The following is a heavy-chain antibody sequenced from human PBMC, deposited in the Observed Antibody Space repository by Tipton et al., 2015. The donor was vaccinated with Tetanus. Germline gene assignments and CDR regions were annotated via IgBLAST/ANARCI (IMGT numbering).Heavy chain of an antibody. Sequence: QLVQSGPEVKKPGASVKVSCQASGYSFIKYGINWVRQAPGQGLEWMGWDSGSSGNTNYAQKLQGRVTMTTDTPTSTANMELRSLRSDDTAIYYCARDYFGSGPHYVFDIWGQGTMVTVSS. D-gene: IGHD3-10*01. V-gene: IGHV1-18*01. CDR2: DSGSSGNT. J-gene: IGHJ3*02. CDR1: GYSFIKYG. CDR3: ARDYFGSGPHYVFDI.